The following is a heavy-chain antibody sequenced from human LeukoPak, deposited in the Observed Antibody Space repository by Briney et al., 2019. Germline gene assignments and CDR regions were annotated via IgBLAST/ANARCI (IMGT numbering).Heavy chain of an antibody. CDR2: INHSGST. Sequence: PSETLSLTFAVHGGSFSGYYWSWIRQPPGKGLEWNGEINHSGSTNYNPSLKSRVTISVDTSKYQFSLKLSSVTAADTAVYYCARPSLKGVTTSEPRAFGYWGQGNLVTVSS. J-gene: IGHJ4*02. D-gene: IGHD4-17*01. CDR3: ARPSLKGVTTSEPRAFGY. CDR1: GGSFSGYY. V-gene: IGHV4-34*01.